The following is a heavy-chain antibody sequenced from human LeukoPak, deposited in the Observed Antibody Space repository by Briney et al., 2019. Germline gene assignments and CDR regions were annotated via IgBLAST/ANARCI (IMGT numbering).Heavy chain of an antibody. D-gene: IGHD3-16*01. CDR3: AKLGHGGYYSYMDV. CDR2: ISADGTT. Sequence: GGSLRLSCAVSGFTFANYAMTWVRQAPGKGLESVSSISADGTTYYAHSVKGRFTLSRDNSKNTLYLQMSSLRAEDTAVYYCAKLGHGGYYSYMDVWGKGTTVTVSS. CDR1: GFTFANYA. J-gene: IGHJ6*03. V-gene: IGHV3-23*01.